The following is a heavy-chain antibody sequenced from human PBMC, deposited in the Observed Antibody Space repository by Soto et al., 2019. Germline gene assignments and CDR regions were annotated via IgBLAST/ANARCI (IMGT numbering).Heavy chain of an antibody. Sequence: SENLSLTCTVSGGSVSSGDYFWSWLRQSPGKRLEWIAYIYYSGSTNYNPSLKSRATISVDTSKSQVSLTLTSMTAADAALYYCARYPNSYSYGFHVSGPATALTVSS. V-gene: IGHV4-61*08. CDR3: ARYPNSYSYGFHV. CDR2: IYYSGST. J-gene: IGHJ6*02. CDR1: GGSVSSGDYF.